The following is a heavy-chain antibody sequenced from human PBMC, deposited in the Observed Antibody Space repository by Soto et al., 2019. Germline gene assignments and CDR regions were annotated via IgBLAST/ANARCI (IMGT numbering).Heavy chain of an antibody. CDR2: ISENGGSRGGT. CDR1: GFSFSTSA. D-gene: IGHD2-21*01. Sequence: GGSLRLSCTASGFSFSTSAMSWVRQAPGQGLEWVASISENGGSRGGTYYADSVKGRSTISRDNSKNTLYLQVDSLRGADSAVYYCASAKAVVIAALGIWGQGTLVTVSS. V-gene: IGHV3-23*01. J-gene: IGHJ3*02. CDR3: ASAKAVVIAALGI.